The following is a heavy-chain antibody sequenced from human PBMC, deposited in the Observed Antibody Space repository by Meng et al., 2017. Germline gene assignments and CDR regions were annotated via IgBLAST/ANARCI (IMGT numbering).Heavy chain of an antibody. CDR1: GGTFSSYA. CDR2: IIPIFGTA. CDR3: ARGGYSYGLWFDP. J-gene: IGHJ5*02. Sequence: QVSLGQSGAEGKKPGSSVKVSCKASGGTFSSYAISWVRQAPGQGLEWMGGIIPIFGTANYAQKFQGRVTITADESTSTAYMELSSLRSEDTAVYYCARGGYSYGLWFDPWGQGTLVTVAS. V-gene: IGHV1-69*01. D-gene: IGHD5-18*01.